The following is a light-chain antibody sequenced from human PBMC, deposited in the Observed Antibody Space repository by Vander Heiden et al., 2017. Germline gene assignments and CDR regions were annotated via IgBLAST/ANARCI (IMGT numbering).Light chain of an antibody. V-gene: IGKV1-39*01. J-gene: IGKJ4*01. CDR1: QSISSY. Sequence: DIQMTQSPSSLSASVGDRVTITCRASQSISSYLNWYQQKPGKAPKLLIYAASSLQSGGPSRFSGSGSGTDVTLTISRLQPEDFATDYCQQSDSTPLTFGGGTKVEIK. CDR3: QQSDSTPLT. CDR2: AAS.